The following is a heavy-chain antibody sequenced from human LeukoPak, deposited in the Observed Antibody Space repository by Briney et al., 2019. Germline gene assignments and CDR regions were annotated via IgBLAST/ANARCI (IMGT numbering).Heavy chain of an antibody. CDR1: GGSISSGSYY. J-gene: IGHJ5*02. CDR3: ARDVSGYAWFDP. CDR2: IYTSGST. D-gene: IGHD3-22*01. V-gene: IGHV4-61*02. Sequence: SETLSLTCTVSGGSISSGSYYWSWIRQPAGKGLEWIGRIYTSGSTNYNPSLKSRVTISVDTSKNQFSLKLSSVTAADTAVYYCARDVSGYAWFDPWGQGTLVTVSS.